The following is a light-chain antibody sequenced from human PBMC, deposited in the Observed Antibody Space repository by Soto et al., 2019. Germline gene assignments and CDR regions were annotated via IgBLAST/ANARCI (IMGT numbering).Light chain of an antibody. V-gene: IGKV3-20*01. CDR1: QSVIRY. Sequence: EIMLTQSPGTLSLSPGERATLSCRASQSVIRYLAWYQLKPGQAPRLLIYGASSRATGIPDRFSGSGSGTDFTLTISRLEPEDFAVYYCYQYGNSPQTFGQGTKWIS. J-gene: IGKJ1*01. CDR2: GAS. CDR3: YQYGNSPQT.